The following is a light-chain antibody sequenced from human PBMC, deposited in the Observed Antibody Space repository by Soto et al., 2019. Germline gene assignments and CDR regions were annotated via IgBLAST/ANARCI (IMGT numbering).Light chain of an antibody. V-gene: IGKV3-20*01. CDR3: QQYDSSPKT. J-gene: IGKJ1*01. CDR2: GAS. CDR1: QSVSSSY. Sequence: EIVLTQSPGTLSLSPGEIATLSCRSSQSVSSSYLAWYQQKPGQAPRLLIYGASSRATGIPDRFSGSGSGTDFTLTISRLEPEDFAVYYCQQYDSSPKTFGQGTKVDIK.